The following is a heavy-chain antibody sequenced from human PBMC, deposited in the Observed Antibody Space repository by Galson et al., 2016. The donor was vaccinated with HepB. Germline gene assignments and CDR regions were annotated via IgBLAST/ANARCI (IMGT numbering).Heavy chain of an antibody. V-gene: IGHV3-53*01. CDR3: GKHGGFDY. CDR1: GLTVSANY. D-gene: IGHD3-16*01. J-gene: IGHJ4*02. CDR2: IYGGGDTT. Sequence: SLRLSCAASGLTVSANYMSWVRQAPGKGLEWVSVIYGGGDTTYYADSVRGRFTISRDNSKNTLYLDMNSLRAGDTAAYYCGKHGGFDYWGQGALGTVSS.